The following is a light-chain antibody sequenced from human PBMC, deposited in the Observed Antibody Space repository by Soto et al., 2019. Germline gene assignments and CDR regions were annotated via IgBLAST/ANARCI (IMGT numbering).Light chain of an antibody. CDR3: SSYTSSTTEV. Sequence: QSALTQPASVSGSPGQSIAISCTGTSSNIGGYNYVSWYQQHPGKAPKLMIYDVGSRPSGVSNRFSGSKSANTASLTISGLQSEDEADYYCSSYTSSTTEVFGTGTKVTVL. CDR2: DVG. CDR1: SSNIGGYNY. V-gene: IGLV2-14*03. J-gene: IGLJ1*01.